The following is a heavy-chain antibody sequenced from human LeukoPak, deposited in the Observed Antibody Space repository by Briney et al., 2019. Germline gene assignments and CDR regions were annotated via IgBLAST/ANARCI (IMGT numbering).Heavy chain of an antibody. D-gene: IGHD3-10*01. CDR3: ARTLWFGELFSTPSDY. V-gene: IGHV3-30*03. Sequence: GGPLRLSCAASGFTFRSFGIHWVRQAPGKGLEWVAVISYDGSNENFADSVKGRFTISRDNSKNTLYLQMNSLRAEDTAVYYCARTLWFGELFSTPSDYWGQGTLVTVSS. J-gene: IGHJ4*02. CDR1: GFTFRSFG. CDR2: ISYDGSNE.